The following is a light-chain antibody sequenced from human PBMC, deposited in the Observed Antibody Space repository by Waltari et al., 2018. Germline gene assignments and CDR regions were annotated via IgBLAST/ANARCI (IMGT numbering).Light chain of an antibody. Sequence: DIQMTQPPSTLSASVGDRVTITCRASQSISSWLAWYQQKPGKAPKLLIYKASSLESGVPSRFSGSGSGTEFTLTISSLQPDDFATYYCQQYNSYSTFGQGTKVEI. V-gene: IGKV1-5*03. CDR2: KAS. CDR1: QSISSW. J-gene: IGKJ1*01. CDR3: QQYNSYST.